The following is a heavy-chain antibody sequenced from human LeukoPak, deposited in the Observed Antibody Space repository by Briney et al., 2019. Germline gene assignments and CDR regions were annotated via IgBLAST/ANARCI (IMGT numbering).Heavy chain of an antibody. CDR3: ARHNGVVVVPAD. J-gene: IGHJ4*02. CDR2: IYYSGSA. Sequence: SETLSLTCTGSGGSISTYYWTWLRQPPGKGLEWIAYIYYSGSANYNPSLQSRVTISVDTSKNQFSLKLSSVTAADTAVYYCARHNGVVVVPADWGQGILVTVSP. D-gene: IGHD2-2*01. CDR1: GGSISTYY. V-gene: IGHV4-59*13.